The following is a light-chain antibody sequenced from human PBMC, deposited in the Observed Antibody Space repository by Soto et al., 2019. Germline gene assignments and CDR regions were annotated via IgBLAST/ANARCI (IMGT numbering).Light chain of an antibody. V-gene: IGLV1-44*01. J-gene: IGLJ3*02. Sequence: QSVLTQPPSVSGTPGQKVSISCSGSASNLGGNPVNWYQHLPGAAPKLLIYTNHQRPSGVPDRFSGSKSGTSASLAISGLRSEDEANFYCATWDDSLNAWVFGGGTKLTVL. CDR3: ATWDDSLNAWV. CDR2: TNH. CDR1: ASNLGGNP.